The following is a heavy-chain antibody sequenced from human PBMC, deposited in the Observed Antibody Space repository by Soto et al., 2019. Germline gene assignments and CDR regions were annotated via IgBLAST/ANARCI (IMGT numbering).Heavy chain of an antibody. J-gene: IGHJ3*02. CDR1: GYTFTSYY. CDR3: ASALTVADIVGVPAADDAFDI. Sequence: ASVKVSRKASGYTFTSYYMHWVRQAPGQGLEWMGIINPSGGSTSYAQKFQGRVTMTRDTSTSTVYMELSSLRSEDTAVYYCASALTVADIVGVPAADDAFDIWGQGTMVTVSS. CDR2: INPSGGST. D-gene: IGHD2-2*01. V-gene: IGHV1-46*03.